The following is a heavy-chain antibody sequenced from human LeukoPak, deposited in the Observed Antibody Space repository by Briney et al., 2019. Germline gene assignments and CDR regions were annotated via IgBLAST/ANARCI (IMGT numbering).Heavy chain of an antibody. D-gene: IGHD3-10*01. J-gene: IGHJ4*02. CDR1: GGSISSSSFY. CDR2: IYYSGST. CDR3: ARLVWFEDRYFDY. Sequence: SETLSLTCTVSGGSISSSSFYWGWIRQSPGKGLEWIGNIYYSGSTYYNPSLKSRVTISVDTSKNQFSLKLSSVTAADTAMYYCARLVWFEDRYFDYWGQGTLVTVSS. V-gene: IGHV4-39*01.